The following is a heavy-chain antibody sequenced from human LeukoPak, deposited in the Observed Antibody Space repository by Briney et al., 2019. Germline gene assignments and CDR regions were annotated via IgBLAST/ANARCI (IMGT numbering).Heavy chain of an antibody. CDR2: ISSSSSYI. Sequence: PGGSLRLSCAASGFTFSSYSMNWVRQAPGKGLEWVSSISSSSSYIYYADSVKGRFTISRDNAKNSLYLQMNSLRAEDTAVYYCARDGYCSSTSCYDYYYYGMDVWGQGTTVTVSS. CDR3: ARDGYCSSTSCYDYYYYGMDV. V-gene: IGHV3-21*01. D-gene: IGHD2-2*01. CDR1: GFTFSSYS. J-gene: IGHJ6*02.